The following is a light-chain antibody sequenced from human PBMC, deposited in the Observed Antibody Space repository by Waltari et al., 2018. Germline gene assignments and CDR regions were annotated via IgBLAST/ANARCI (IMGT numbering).Light chain of an antibody. CDR2: AAS. J-gene: IGKJ1*01. CDR3: QKYNNSPWT. CDR1: HDITNY. V-gene: IGKV1-27*01. Sequence: DIQMTQSPSSLSASIGDRVTITCRASHDITNYLAWFQQKPGKVPMLLIYAASTLESGVPSRFSGSGSGTLFTITINGLQPEDVATYYCQKYNNSPWTFGPGTRVDIK.